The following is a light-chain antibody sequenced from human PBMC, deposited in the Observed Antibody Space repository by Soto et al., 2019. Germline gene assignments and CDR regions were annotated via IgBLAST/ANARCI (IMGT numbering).Light chain of an antibody. J-gene: IGKJ5*01. CDR1: ESISSY. V-gene: IGKV1-39*01. CDR2: AAS. Sequence: IQLTQSPSSLSASVGDRVTITCRASESISSYLNWYQQKPGKAPKLLIYAASSLQSGVPSRFSGSGSGTDFTLTISSLQPEDFATYYCQHFKSFPITFGQGTRLEIK. CDR3: QHFKSFPIT.